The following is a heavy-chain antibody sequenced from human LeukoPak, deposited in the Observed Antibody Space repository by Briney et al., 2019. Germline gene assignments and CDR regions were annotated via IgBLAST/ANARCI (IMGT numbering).Heavy chain of an antibody. V-gene: IGHV3-21*03. J-gene: IGHJ4*02. Sequence: GGSLRLSCAASGFTFSSYSMNWVRQAPGKGLEWVSFIFSSSTYIYYTDSVKGRFTISRDSARNSLYLQMDNLRAEDTGVYYCARDFYGGFALDYWGQGTLVTVSS. CDR2: IFSSSTYI. D-gene: IGHD2/OR15-2a*01. CDR1: GFTFSSYS. CDR3: ARDFYGGFALDY.